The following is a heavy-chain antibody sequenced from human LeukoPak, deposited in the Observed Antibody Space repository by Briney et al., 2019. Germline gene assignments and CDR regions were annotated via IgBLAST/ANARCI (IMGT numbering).Heavy chain of an antibody. CDR1: GFTFSSHW. Sequence: GGSLRLSCAASGFTFSSHWMNWVRQAPGKGLEWVANIKQDGSEKYYVDSVKGRFTISRDNAKNSLYLQMNSLRAEDTAEYYCARDLAAAAGTVLWDWGQGTLVTVSS. CDR3: ARDLAAAAGTVLWD. J-gene: IGHJ4*02. V-gene: IGHV3-7*01. CDR2: IKQDGSEK. D-gene: IGHD6-13*01.